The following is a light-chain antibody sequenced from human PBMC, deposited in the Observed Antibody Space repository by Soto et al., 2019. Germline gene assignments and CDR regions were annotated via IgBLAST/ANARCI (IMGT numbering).Light chain of an antibody. J-gene: IGKJ3*01. CDR2: AAS. V-gene: IGKV3-20*01. CDR3: QQYGDSALT. CDR1: QSVTANA. Sequence: EILLSQSPSTLSLSPGEGVTLSCRASQSVTANALAWYQQKPCQAARLLVYAASTGAAAVQDRFTGSGSGTGFALTISRLQSAGVGVYYCQQYGDSALTSGLGTKVDI.